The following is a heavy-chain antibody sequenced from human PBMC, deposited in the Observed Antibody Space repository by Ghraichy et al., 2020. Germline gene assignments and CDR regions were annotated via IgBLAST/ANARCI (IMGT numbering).Heavy chain of an antibody. CDR2: ISHDCSNQ. V-gene: IGHV3-30*18. Sequence: LSLTCAASGFTFRTYGMHWVRQAPGKGLEWVSFISHDCSNQYYADSLKGRFPISRDNSKNTLYLQMNSPRPEDTAVFYCAKGVTGWYSPRPDCFDSWGQGVLVIVSS. CDR1: GFTFRTYG. CDR3: AKGVTGWYSPRPDCFDS. D-gene: IGHD6-19*01. J-gene: IGHJ4*02.